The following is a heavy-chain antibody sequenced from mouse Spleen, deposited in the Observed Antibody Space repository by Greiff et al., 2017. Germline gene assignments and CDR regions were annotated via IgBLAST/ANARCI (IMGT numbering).Heavy chain of an antibody. CDR2: IYPGSGNT. V-gene: IGHV1-77*01. D-gene: IGHD4-1*01. Sequence: VKLMESGAELARPGASVKLSCKASGYTFTDYYINWVKQRTGQGLEWIGEIYPGSGNTYYNEKFKGKATLTADKSSSTAYMQLSSLTSEDSAVYFCARSLANWDWYFDVWGAGTTVTVSS. J-gene: IGHJ1*01. CDR3: ARSLANWDWYFDV. CDR1: GYTFTDYY.